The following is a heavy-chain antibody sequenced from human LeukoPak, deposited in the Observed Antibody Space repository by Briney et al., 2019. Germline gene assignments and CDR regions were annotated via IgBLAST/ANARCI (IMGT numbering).Heavy chain of an antibody. D-gene: IGHD4-23*01. CDR2: IIPILGIA. CDR3: ARDPPAVVTPNYYCGMDV. V-gene: IGHV1-69*04. Sequence: GASVKVSCKASGGTFSSYTISWVRQAPGQGLEWMGRIIPILGIANYAQKFQGRVTITADKSTSTAYMELSSLRSEDTAVYYCARDPPAVVTPNYYCGMDVWGQGTTVTVSS. J-gene: IGHJ6*02. CDR1: GGTFSSYT.